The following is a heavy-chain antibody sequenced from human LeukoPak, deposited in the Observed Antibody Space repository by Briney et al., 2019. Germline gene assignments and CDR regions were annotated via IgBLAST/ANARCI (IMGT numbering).Heavy chain of an antibody. D-gene: IGHD2-2*01. V-gene: IGHV4-39*01. CDR3: ARVVPAARDAFEI. CDR1: GGSISSSSYY. CDR2: IYYSGST. Sequence: SETLSLTCTVSGGSISSSSYYWGWIRQPPGKGLEWIGSIYYSGSTYYNPSLKSRVTISVDTSKNQFSLKLSSVTAADTAVYYCARVVPAARDAFEIWGQGTMVTVSS. J-gene: IGHJ3*02.